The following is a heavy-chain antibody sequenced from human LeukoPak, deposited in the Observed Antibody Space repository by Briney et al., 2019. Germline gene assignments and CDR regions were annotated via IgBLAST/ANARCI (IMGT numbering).Heavy chain of an antibody. Sequence: GGSLRLSCAASGFTFSTYSMNWVRQAPGKGLEWVSSISRSSSYIYYADSVKGRFTISRDNAKNSLYLQMNSLRAEDTAVYYCARVEESASFDPWGQGTLVTVSS. J-gene: IGHJ5*02. CDR2: ISRSSSYI. V-gene: IGHV3-21*01. CDR1: GFTFSTYS. CDR3: ARVEESASFDP. D-gene: IGHD3-3*01.